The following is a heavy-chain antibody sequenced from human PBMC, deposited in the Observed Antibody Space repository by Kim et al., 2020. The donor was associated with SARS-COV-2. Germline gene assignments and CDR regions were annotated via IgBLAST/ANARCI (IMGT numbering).Heavy chain of an antibody. J-gene: IGHJ4*02. V-gene: IGHV1-58*01. CDR3: ATRYEWEVEPSFDY. CDR2: IVVGSGNT. Sequence: SVKVSCKASGFPLSRSAVQWVRQARGQRLEWIGWIVVGSGNTNYAQKFQERVTITRDMSTSTAYMELRSLRFEDTAVYYCATRYEWEVEPSFDYWGQGTLVTVSS. CDR1: GFPLSRSA. D-gene: IGHD1-26*01.